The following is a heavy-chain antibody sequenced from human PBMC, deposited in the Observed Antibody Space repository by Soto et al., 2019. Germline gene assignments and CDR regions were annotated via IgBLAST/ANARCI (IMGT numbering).Heavy chain of an antibody. J-gene: IGHJ4*02. CDR1: GGSISSYY. V-gene: IGHV4-59*01. CDR2: IYYSGST. D-gene: IGHD3-16*01. CDR3: ARHTYEIDYFDY. Sequence: PSETLSLTCTVSGGSISSYYWSWIRQPPGKGLEWIGYIYYSGSTNYNPSLKSRVTISVDTSKNQFSLKLSSVTAADKAVYYCARHTYEIDYFDYWGQGTLVTVS.